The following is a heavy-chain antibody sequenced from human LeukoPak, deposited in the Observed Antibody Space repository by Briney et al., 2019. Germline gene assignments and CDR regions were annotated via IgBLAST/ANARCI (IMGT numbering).Heavy chain of an antibody. CDR3: ARQGGSYLRAFDP. V-gene: IGHV4-4*09. D-gene: IGHD1-26*01. CDR2: IYTSGST. Sequence: SETLSLTCTVSGGSISSYYWSWIRQPPGKGLEWIGYIYTSGSTNYNPSLKSRVTISVDTSKNQFSLKLSSVPAADTAVYYCARQGGSYLRAFDPWGQGTLVTVSS. J-gene: IGHJ5*02. CDR1: GGSISSYY.